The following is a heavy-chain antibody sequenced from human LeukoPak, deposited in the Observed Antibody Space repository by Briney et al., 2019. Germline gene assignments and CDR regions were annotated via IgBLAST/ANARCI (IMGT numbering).Heavy chain of an antibody. CDR1: GFTFSRYG. CDR3: ARPYYYGSGSYYPLDY. J-gene: IGHJ4*02. Sequence: QAGRSLRLSCAASGFTFSRYGMHWVRQAPGKGLEGVAVIWYGGSNKYYADSVKGRFTISRDNSKSTVSLQMNSLRAEDTAVYYCARPYYYGSGSYYPLDYWGQGTLVTVSS. V-gene: IGHV3-33*01. CDR2: IWYGGSNK. D-gene: IGHD3-10*01.